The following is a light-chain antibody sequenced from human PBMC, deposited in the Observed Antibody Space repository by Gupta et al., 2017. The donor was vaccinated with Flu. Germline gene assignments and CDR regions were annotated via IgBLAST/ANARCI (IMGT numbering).Light chain of an antibody. CDR2: GNREGTY. Sequence: QLVLTQSPSASAPLGASVKFTCTLNSGSSSYVIAWHQQQPGKGPRYLIKGNREGTYPKGDGIPDRVSGSTSGDERHLRISSLQPEDEADYYCQTWDMGTYGVFGGGTKLTVL. CDR1: SGSSSYV. CDR3: QTWDMGTYGV. J-gene: IGLJ2*01. V-gene: IGLV4-69*01.